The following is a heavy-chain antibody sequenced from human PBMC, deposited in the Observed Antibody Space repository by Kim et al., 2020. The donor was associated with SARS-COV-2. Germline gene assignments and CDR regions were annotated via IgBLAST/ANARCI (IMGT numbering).Heavy chain of an antibody. J-gene: IGHJ4*02. Sequence: AQKFQGRVTITADKSTSTAYMELSSLRSEDTAVYYCASPSLLTGSTSFDYWGQGTLVTVSS. V-gene: IGHV1-69*02. D-gene: IGHD1-7*01. CDR3: ASPSLLTGSTSFDY.